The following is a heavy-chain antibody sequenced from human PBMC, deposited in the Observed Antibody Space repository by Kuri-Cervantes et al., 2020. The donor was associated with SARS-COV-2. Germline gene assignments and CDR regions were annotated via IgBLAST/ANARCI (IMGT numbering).Heavy chain of an antibody. CDR1: GFTFSSYW. J-gene: IGHJ4*02. V-gene: IGHV3-7*01. CDR3: TRAQTSFDS. CDR2: IKQDGSEK. Sequence: GESLKISCAASGFTFSSYWMSWVRQAPGKGLEWVANIKQDGSEKYYVDSVKGRFTISRDNAKNTVYLQMNSLRPEDTAVYYCTRAQTSFDSWGQGTLVTVSS.